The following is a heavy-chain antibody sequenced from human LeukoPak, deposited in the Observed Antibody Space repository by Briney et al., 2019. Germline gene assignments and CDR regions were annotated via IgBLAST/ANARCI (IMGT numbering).Heavy chain of an antibody. CDR1: GLPFSTYG. J-gene: IGHJ4*02. Sequence: PGRSLRLSCAASGLPFSTYGMHWVRQAPGKGLEWVAVIWYDGSSTYYADSVKGRFTISRDNSKNTLDLQMNSLRAEDTALYYCARVWELSFDYWGQGTLVTVSS. CDR2: IWYDGSST. D-gene: IGHD3-16*02. CDR3: ARVWELSFDY. V-gene: IGHV3-33*01.